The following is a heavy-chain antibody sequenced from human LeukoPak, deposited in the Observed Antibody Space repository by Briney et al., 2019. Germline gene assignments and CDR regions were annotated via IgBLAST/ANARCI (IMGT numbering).Heavy chain of an antibody. CDR1: GGSISSSSYY. D-gene: IGHD2-2*01. V-gene: IGHV4-39*07. CDR3: ARDPAPPARVPGVWFDP. Sequence: SETLSLTCTVSGGSISSSSYYWGWIRQPPGKGLEWIGSIYYSGSTYYNPSLKSRVTISVDTSKNQFSLKLSSVTAADTAVYYCARDPAPPARVPGVWFDPWGQGTLVTVSS. CDR2: IYYSGST. J-gene: IGHJ5*02.